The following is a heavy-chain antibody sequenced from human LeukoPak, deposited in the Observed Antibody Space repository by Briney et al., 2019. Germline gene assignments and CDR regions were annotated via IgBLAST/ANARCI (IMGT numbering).Heavy chain of an antibody. CDR2: IWYDGSNK. V-gene: IGHV3-33*08. CDR3: ARARGVTPVFDY. CDR1: GFTFSSYW. J-gene: IGHJ4*02. Sequence: RSGGSLRLSCAASGFTFSSYWMHWVRQAPGKGLEWVAVIWYDGSNKYYADSVKGRFTISRDNSRNTLYLQMNSLRAEDTAVYYCARARGVTPVFDYWGQGALVTVSS. D-gene: IGHD4-23*01.